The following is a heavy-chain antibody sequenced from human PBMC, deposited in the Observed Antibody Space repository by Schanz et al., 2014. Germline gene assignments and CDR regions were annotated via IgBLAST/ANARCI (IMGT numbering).Heavy chain of an antibody. J-gene: IGHJ4*02. D-gene: IGHD3-22*01. CDR3: ARPPHDSSGYYPFDY. CDR1: GFTFSDYY. V-gene: IGHV3-11*03. CDR2: VSSSSSYT. Sequence: PVGSLRLSCAASGFTFSDYYMSWIRQAPGKGLEWVSYVSSSSSYTHYADSVKGRFTISRDNAKNSLYLQMNSLRAEDTAVYYCARPPHDSSGYYPFDYWGQGTLVTVSS.